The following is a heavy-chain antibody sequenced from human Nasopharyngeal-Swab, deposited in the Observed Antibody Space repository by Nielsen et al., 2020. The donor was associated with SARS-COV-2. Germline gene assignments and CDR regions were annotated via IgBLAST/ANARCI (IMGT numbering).Heavy chain of an antibody. CDR2: INTNTGNP. CDR3: SGDGYDYVWGSYRYRDY. CDR1: GYTSTSYA. Sequence: ASAKVSCKASGYTSTSYATIWVRQAPGQGLVGMGWINTNTGNPTYAPGFIGRFVSSLDTSVSTAYQQLSSLMAEDNAVYYCSGDGYDYVWGSYRYRDYWGQGTLVTVSS. J-gene: IGHJ4*02. V-gene: IGHV7-4-1*02. D-gene: IGHD3-16*02.